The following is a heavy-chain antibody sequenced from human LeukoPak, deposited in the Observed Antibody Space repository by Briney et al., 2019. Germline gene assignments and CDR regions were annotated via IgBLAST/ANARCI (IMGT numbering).Heavy chain of an antibody. J-gene: IGHJ6*04. CDR2: IIPIFGTA. CDR3: AREGDYYGSGANCYYGMDV. D-gene: IGHD3-10*01. V-gene: IGHV1-69*01. Sequence: SVKVSCKASGGTFSSYAISWVRQAPGQGLEWMGGIIPIFGTANYAQKFQGRVTITADESTSTAYMELSSLRSEDTAVYYCAREGDYYGSGANCYYGMDVWGKGTTVTVSS. CDR1: GGTFSSYA.